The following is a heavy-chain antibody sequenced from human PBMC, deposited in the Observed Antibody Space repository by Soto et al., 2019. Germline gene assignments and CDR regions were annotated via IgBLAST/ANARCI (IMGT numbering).Heavy chain of an antibody. Sequence: PSETLSLTCTVSGGSISSHYWSWIRQPPGKGLEWIGYSYCSGSTSYYPSLQRRGTISVDTSKSQFSLKLTSVTTTDTAVYYCASPWVCCPSSSQDALDIWRQGTMDIFSS. J-gene: IGHJ3*02. CDR1: GGSISSHY. CDR3: ASPWVCCPSSSQDALDI. V-gene: IGHV4-59*11. D-gene: IGHD2-2*01. CDR2: SYCSGST.